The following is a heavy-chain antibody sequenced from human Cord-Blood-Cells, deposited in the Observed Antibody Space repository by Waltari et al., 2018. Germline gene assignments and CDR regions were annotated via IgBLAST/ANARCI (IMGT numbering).Heavy chain of an antibody. CDR1: GGSISSSSYY. V-gene: IGHV4-39*01. D-gene: IGHD3-3*01. J-gene: IGHJ2*01. CDR2: IYYSGST. Sequence: QLQLQESGPGLVKPSETLSLTCTVSGGSISSSSYYWGWIRQPPGKGLEWIGGIYYSGSTYYNPSLKSRVTISVDTSKNQFSLKLSSVTAADTAVYYCARRTNYWYFDLWGRGTLVTVSS. CDR3: ARRTNYWYFDL.